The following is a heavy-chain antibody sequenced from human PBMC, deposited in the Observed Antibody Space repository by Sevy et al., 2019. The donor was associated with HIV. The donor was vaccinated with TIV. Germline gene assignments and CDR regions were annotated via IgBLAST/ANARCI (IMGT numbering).Heavy chain of an antibody. CDR2: ISGSGGST. CDR1: GFTFSSYA. J-gene: IGHJ5*02. V-gene: IGHV3-23*01. CDR3: AKDGHYDSSGYACWFDP. Sequence: GGSLRLSCAASGFTFSSYAMSWVRQAPGKGLEWVSAISGSGGSTYYADSVKGRFTISRDNSKNTLYLQMNSLRAEDTAVYYCAKDGHYDSSGYACWFDPWGQRTLVTVSS. D-gene: IGHD3-22*01.